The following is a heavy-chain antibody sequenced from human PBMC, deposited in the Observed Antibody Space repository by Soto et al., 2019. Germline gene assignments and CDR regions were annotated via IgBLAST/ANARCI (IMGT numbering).Heavy chain of an antibody. D-gene: IGHD1-20*01. Sequence: QFLESGGDLVQPGGSLRVHCVASGFTFGDYAMSWVRQAPGKGLEWVSSVGGGGSDTYYAASVKGRCTIARDNSKSTLYLQMNNLRVEDTAVYYCAKDAVPYNGKWDWFDTWGQGTLVIVSS. V-gene: IGHV3-23*01. CDR3: AKDAVPYNGKWDWFDT. CDR2: VGGGGSDT. J-gene: IGHJ5*02. CDR1: GFTFGDYA.